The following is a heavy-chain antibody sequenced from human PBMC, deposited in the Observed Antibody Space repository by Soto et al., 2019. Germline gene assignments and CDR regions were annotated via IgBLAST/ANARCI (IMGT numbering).Heavy chain of an antibody. CDR2: IYQSGST. V-gene: IGHV4-30-2*01. CDR3: ARGVDV. CDR1: GGSISSGGYS. J-gene: IGHJ6*02. Sequence: QLQLQESGSRLVKPSQTLSLTCAVSGGSISSGGYSWSWIRQPPGKGLEWIGYIYQSGSTYYNPALKSRVTISVDRSKNQFSLKLSSVTAADTAVYYCARGVDVWGQGTTVTVSS.